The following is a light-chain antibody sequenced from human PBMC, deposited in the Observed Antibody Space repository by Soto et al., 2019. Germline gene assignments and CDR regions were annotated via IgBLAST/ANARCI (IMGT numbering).Light chain of an antibody. V-gene: IGKV3-20*01. Sequence: EIVLTQSPGTLSLSPGERATLSCRASQSVTSNYLAWCQQRPGQAPRLLIYGASTWATGIPDRFSGSGSGTDFTLTISRLEPEDFAVYYCQQYGSTPGTFGQGTQVEIK. CDR2: GAS. J-gene: IGKJ1*01. CDR1: QSVTSNY. CDR3: QQYGSTPGT.